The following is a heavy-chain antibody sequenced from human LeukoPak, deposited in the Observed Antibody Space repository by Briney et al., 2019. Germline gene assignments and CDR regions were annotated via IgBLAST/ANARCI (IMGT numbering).Heavy chain of an antibody. D-gene: IGHD3-10*01. V-gene: IGHV4-39*01. Sequence: GSLRLSCAASGFTFSAHYMDWVRQPPGKGLEWIGSIDYDGSTYYNPSLKSRVTISVDTSKNQFSLNLSSVTAADTAVYYCARLPGRGVTSYYSMDVWGQGTTVTVSS. CDR1: GFTFSAHY. CDR3: ARLPGRGVTSYYSMDV. J-gene: IGHJ6*02. CDR2: IDYDGST.